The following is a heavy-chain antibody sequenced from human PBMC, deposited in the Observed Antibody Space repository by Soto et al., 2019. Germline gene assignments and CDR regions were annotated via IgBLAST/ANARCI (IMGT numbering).Heavy chain of an antibody. D-gene: IGHD4-17*01. CDR3: AKGHGDYVGNYLHY. CDR1: GFTFSRYG. J-gene: IGHJ4*02. V-gene: IGHV3-23*01. Sequence: EVPLLESGGGLVQPGGSVRLSCVASGFTFSRYGMSWVRLVPGKGLEWVSSITGSSGRADYADSVRGQFTVSRDNSKNTLYLQMNNLRAEDTALYYCAKGHGDYVGNYLHYWGQGTLVTVSS. CDR2: ITGSSGRA.